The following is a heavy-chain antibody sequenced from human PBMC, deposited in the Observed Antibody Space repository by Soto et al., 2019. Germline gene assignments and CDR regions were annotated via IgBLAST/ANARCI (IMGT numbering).Heavy chain of an antibody. D-gene: IGHD6-19*01. CDR1: GYTFTSYA. CDR2: INAGNGNT. CDR3: ARGEVAIAGAGTAFGY. V-gene: IGHV1-3*01. J-gene: IGHJ4*02. Sequence: ASVKVSCKASGYTFTSYAMHWVRQAPGQRLEWMGWINAGNGNTKYSQKFQGRVTITRDTSASTAYMELSSLRSEDTAVYYCARGEVAIAGAGTAFGYWGQGTLVTVYS.